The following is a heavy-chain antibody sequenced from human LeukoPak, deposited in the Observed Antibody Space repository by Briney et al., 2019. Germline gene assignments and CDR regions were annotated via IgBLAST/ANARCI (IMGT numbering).Heavy chain of an antibody. CDR2: INSDGTRT. Sequence: PGGSLRLSCAASGFTFSIYWMNWVRQAPGKGLVWVSRINSDGTRTSYADSVKGRFTISRDNAKNTLYLQMNSLRAEDTAVYYWARDDPSDYTNDYWGQGTLVTVSS. V-gene: IGHV3-74*01. D-gene: IGHD4-11*01. CDR1: GFTFSIYW. CDR3: ARDDPSDYTNDY. J-gene: IGHJ4*02.